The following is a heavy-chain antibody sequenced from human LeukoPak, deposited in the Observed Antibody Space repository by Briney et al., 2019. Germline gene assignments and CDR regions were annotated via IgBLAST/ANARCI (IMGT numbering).Heavy chain of an antibody. D-gene: IGHD3-3*01. CDR1: GFTVSSNY. J-gene: IGHJ4*02. V-gene: IGHV3-66*02. CDR3: ARGHYDFWSGYYSDY. CDR2: IYSGGST. Sequence: GGSLRLSCAASGFTVSSNYMSWVRQAPGKGLEWVSVIYSGGSTYYADSVKGRFTISRDNSKNPLYLQMNSLRAEDTAVYYCARGHYDFWSGYYSDYWGQGTLVTVSS.